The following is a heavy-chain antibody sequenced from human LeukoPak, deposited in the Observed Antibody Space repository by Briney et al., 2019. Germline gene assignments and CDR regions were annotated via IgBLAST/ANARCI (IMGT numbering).Heavy chain of an antibody. CDR1: GFTLSSNY. V-gene: IGHV3-53*01. D-gene: IGHD6-19*01. J-gene: IGHJ2*01. CDR3: ARYGSGWYFDL. Sequence: PGGSLRLSCAASGFTLSSNYMSWVRQAPGKGLEWVSIIYSGGSTYYADSVKGRFTISRDNSKNTLYLQMNSLRAEDTAVYYCARYGSGWYFDLWGRGTLVTVSS. CDR2: IYSGGST.